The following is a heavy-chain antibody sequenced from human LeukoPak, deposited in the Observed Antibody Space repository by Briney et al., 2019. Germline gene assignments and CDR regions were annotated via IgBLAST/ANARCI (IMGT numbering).Heavy chain of an antibody. Sequence: ASVKVSCKASGDTPIFNSYAIGWVRQAPGQGLEWMGRVIPILGLANYAQKFQGRVTITADESTNTVYMELSSLSSEDTAMYYCARNDRVGALTNWFDPWGQGTLVTVSS. CDR2: VIPILGLA. CDR1: GDTPIFNSYA. J-gene: IGHJ5*02. D-gene: IGHD1-26*01. CDR3: ARNDRVGALTNWFDP. V-gene: IGHV1-69*04.